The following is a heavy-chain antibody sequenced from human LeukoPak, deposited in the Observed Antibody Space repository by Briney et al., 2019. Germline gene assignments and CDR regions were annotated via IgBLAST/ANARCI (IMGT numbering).Heavy chain of an antibody. J-gene: IGHJ4*02. CDR1: GGTFISYA. CDR2: IIPIFGTA. CDR3: ARGIEDTAMVSY. V-gene: IGHV1-69*13. Sequence: SVQVSCKASGGTFISYAISWVRQAPGQGLEWMGGIIPIFGTANYAQKFQGRVTITADESTSTAYMELSSLRSEDTAVYYCARGIEDTAMVSYWGQGTLVTVSS. D-gene: IGHD5-18*01.